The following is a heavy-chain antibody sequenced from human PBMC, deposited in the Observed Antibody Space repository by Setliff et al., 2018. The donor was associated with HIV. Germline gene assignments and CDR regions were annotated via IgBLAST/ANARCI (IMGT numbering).Heavy chain of an antibody. D-gene: IGHD3-3*01. CDR1: GFTFSHYY. Sequence: PGGSLRLSCAASGFTFSHYYMSWIRQAPGKGLEWVSRIKGDGSSTSYADSVKGRFTISRDNDKNTLYLQMNSLRAEDTAEYYCARGPLLLEWLLTYWGQGTLVTVSS. CDR2: IKGDGSST. J-gene: IGHJ4*02. V-gene: IGHV3-74*01. CDR3: ARGPLLLEWLLTY.